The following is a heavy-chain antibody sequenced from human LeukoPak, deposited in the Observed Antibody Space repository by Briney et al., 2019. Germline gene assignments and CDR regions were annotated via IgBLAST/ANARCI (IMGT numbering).Heavy chain of an antibody. CDR1: GYSISSGYY. V-gene: IGHV4-38-2*02. D-gene: IGHD6-13*01. Sequence: SETLSLTCTVSGYSISSGYYWSRIRQPPGKGLEWIASIYQTGSTYYNPPLKSRVTISVDTSQNQFSLKLSSVTAADTAVYYCARGELTSSWYWWFDPWGQGTLVTVSS. CDR2: IYQTGST. J-gene: IGHJ5*02. CDR3: ARGELTSSWYWWFDP.